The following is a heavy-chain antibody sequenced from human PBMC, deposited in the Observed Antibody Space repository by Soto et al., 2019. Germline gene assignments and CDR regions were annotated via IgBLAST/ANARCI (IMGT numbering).Heavy chain of an antibody. J-gene: IGHJ4*02. CDR2: VGPSGAST. Sequence: WCSLRLACSASGVMFGNYVMSWGRQAPGKGLEWVSVVGPSGASTFYADSVRGRFTISRDNSENTLYLQMNSLRAADTALYFCARSYYYDSTGYYRTFDYWGPGTLVTVSS. CDR1: GVMFGNYV. V-gene: IGHV3-23*01. CDR3: ARSYYYDSTGYYRTFDY. D-gene: IGHD3-22*01.